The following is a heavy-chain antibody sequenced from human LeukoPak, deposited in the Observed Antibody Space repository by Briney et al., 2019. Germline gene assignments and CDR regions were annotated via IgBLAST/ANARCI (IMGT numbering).Heavy chain of an antibody. CDR3: ARDGEPRVGTLYYYYMDV. J-gene: IGHJ6*03. Sequence: GASVKVSCKASGYTFTSYGISWVRQAPGQGLEWMGWISAYNGNTNYAQKFQGRVTMTTDTSTSTAYMELRSLRSDDTAVYYCARDGEPRVGTLYYYYMDVWGKGTTVTVSS. CDR2: ISAYNGNT. CDR1: GYTFTSYG. V-gene: IGHV1-18*01. D-gene: IGHD1-1*01.